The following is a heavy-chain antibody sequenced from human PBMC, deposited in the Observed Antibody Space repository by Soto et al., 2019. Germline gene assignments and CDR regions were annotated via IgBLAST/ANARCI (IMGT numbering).Heavy chain of an antibody. CDR1: GFTFSSYA. Sequence: EVQLLESGGGLVQPGGSLRLSCEASGFTFSSYAMSWVRQAPGKGLEWVSAISGSGGSTFYADSVKGRFTISRDNSKNTLYLQMTSLRAEDTAIYYCAKDPVVRSSCYFDFWGQGTLVTVSS. J-gene: IGHJ4*02. D-gene: IGHD2-15*01. CDR2: ISGSGGST. V-gene: IGHV3-23*01. CDR3: AKDPVVRSSCYFDF.